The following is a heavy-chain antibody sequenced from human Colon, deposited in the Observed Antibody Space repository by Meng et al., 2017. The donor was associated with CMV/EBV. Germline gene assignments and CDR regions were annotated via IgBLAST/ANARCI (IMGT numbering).Heavy chain of an antibody. CDR2: IQYDATKE. CDR1: GFTFNTYG. D-gene: IGHD3-16*01. V-gene: IGHV3-30*02. Sequence: GGSLRLSCVASGFTFNTYGMHWVRQAPGKGLEGVAFIQYDATKEYYIESVMGRFTISRNNAKNSLYLEMNSLRAEDTAVYYCARNLWGGLVPFFDYWGQGTLVTVSS. J-gene: IGHJ4*02. CDR3: ARNLWGGLVPFFDY.